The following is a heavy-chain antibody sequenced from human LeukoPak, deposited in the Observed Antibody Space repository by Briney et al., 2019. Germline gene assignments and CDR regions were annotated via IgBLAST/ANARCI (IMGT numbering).Heavy chain of an antibody. CDR1: GFTFDDYA. CDR3: AKDIPPNYYGSGSYSDY. D-gene: IGHD3-10*01. CDR2: ISGDGGST. V-gene: IGHV3-43*02. J-gene: IGHJ4*02. Sequence: GGFPRLSCAASGFTFDDYAMHWVRQAPGKGLEGVSLISGDGGSTYYADSVKGRFTISRGNSKNSLYLQMNSLRTEDTALYYCAKDIPPNYYGSGSYSDYWGQGTLVTVSS.